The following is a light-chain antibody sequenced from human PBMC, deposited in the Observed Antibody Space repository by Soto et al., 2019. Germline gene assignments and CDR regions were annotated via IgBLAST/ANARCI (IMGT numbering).Light chain of an antibody. J-gene: IGKJ1*01. CDR2: EAS. Sequence: DIQMAQSASSLSSALGDRVTIRFRASQSIGRWFAWFQQKPGKAPNLLIDEASTLESGVPSRFSGSGSGTEFTLTISSLQSDDFASYYCQQYNRYWTFGEGTKVDIK. CDR3: QQYNRYWT. CDR1: QSIGRW. V-gene: IGKV1-5*03.